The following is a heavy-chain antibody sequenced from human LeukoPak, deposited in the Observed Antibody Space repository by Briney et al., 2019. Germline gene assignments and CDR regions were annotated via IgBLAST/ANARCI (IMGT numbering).Heavy chain of an antibody. CDR1: GFNFNTET. D-gene: IGHD1-7*01. V-gene: IGHV3-21*01. CDR3: ARDPAGGTTYFDQ. J-gene: IGHJ4*02. CDR2: IDSSSSSK. Sequence: GGSLRLSCAASGFNFNTETMNWVRQAPGKGLEWLSSIDSSSSSKFYAHSVRGRFIISRDNARKSLYLQMNSVTAEDTAVYYCARDPAGGTTYFDQWGQGALVTVSS.